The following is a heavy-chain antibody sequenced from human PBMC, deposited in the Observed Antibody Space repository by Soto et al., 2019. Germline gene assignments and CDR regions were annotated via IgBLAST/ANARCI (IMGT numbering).Heavy chain of an antibody. D-gene: IGHD3-22*01. CDR3: MLGSGWKDFDY. J-gene: IGHJ4*02. Sequence: SETLSLTCTVSGGSISSSSYYWGWIRQPPGKGLEWIGSIYYRGNTYYNPSPKSRVTISVDTSKNQFSLKLSSVTAADTAVYYCMLGSGWKDFDYWGQGTLVTVSS. CDR2: IYYRGNT. V-gene: IGHV4-39*01. CDR1: GGSISSSSYY.